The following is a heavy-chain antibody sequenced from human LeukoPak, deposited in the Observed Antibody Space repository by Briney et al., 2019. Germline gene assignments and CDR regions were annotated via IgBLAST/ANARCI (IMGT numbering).Heavy chain of an antibody. Sequence: PGGSLRLSCAASGLSLSNYDMHWVRQAPGKGLEWVALISNDGSNNNYADSVRGRFNISRDNSKNTLYLQMKSLRAEDTAVYYCARDLHPRLAGFFDYWGQGTLVTVSS. CDR1: GLSLSNYD. D-gene: IGHD3-3*02. J-gene: IGHJ4*02. CDR3: ARDLHPRLAGFFDY. V-gene: IGHV3-30*03. CDR2: ISNDGSNN.